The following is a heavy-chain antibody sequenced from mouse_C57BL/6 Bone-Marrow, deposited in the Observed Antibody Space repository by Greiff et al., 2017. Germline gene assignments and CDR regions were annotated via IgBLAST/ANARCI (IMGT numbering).Heavy chain of an antibody. D-gene: IGHD1-1*01. V-gene: IGHV1-18*01. CDR1: GYTFTDYN. Sequence: VQLKESGPELVKPGASVKIPCKASGYTFTDYNMDWVKQSHGKSLEWIGDINPNNGGTIYNQKFKGKATLTVDKSSSTAYMELRSLTSEDTAVYYCARGGYYGSAYWYFDVWGTGTTVTVSS. CDR2: INPNNGGT. J-gene: IGHJ1*03. CDR3: ARGGYYGSAYWYFDV.